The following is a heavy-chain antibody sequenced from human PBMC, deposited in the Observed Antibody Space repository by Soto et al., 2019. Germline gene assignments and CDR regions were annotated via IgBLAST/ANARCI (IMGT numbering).Heavy chain of an antibody. J-gene: IGHJ3*02. V-gene: IGHV4-34*01. CDR1: GGSFSGYY. CDR2: INHSGST. D-gene: IGHD6-6*01. Sequence: SETLSLTCAVYGGSFSGYYWSWIRQPPGKGLGWIGEINHSGSTNYNPSLKSRVTISVDTPKTKFSLKLRSVTAADTAVYYCARGLEYSSSSDAFDIWGQGTMVTVSS. CDR3: ARGLEYSSSSDAFDI.